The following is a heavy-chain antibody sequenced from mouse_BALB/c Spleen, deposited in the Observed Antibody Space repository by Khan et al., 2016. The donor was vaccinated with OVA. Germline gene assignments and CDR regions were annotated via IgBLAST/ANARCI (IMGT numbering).Heavy chain of an antibody. Sequence: VQLQESGAELARPGASVKMSCKASGYTFTSHTMHWVKQRPGQGLEWIGYINPRSDYTQYNQKFNDKAPLTADISSSTPYMQLSSLTSEDSAVYYCARRTTEYALDYWGQGTSVTVSS. CDR2: INPRSDYT. D-gene: IGHD2-14*01. CDR1: GYTFTSHT. J-gene: IGHJ4*01. CDR3: ARRTTEYALDY. V-gene: IGHV1-4*01.